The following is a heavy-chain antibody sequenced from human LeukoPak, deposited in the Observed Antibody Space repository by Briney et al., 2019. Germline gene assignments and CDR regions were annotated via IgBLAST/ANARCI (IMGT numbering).Heavy chain of an antibody. Sequence: SVKVSCKASGFXFTSSAIQWVRQARGQRLEWIGWIVVGSGNTNYAQKFQERVTITRDMSTSTAYMELSSLRSEDTAVYYCAAGYCSGGSCGSSLDYWGQGTLVTVSS. J-gene: IGHJ4*02. CDR3: AAGYCSGGSCGSSLDY. CDR2: IVVGSGNT. V-gene: IGHV1-58*02. CDR1: GFXFTSSA. D-gene: IGHD2-15*01.